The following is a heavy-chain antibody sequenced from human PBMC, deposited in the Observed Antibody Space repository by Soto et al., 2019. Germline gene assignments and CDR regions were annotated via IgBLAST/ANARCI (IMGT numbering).Heavy chain of an antibody. CDR2: MNVNNGHT. D-gene: IGHD6-19*01. J-gene: IGHJ5*02. CDR1: GYIFNNYA. V-gene: IGHV1-18*01. Sequence: QVQLVQSGAEVKKPGATVKVSCKTSGYIFNNYAISWVRQAPGQGLEWMGWMNVNNGHTNFAEKVQGRLTITTDTSTSTAYMELRNLRSDDTAVYYCARYLSSGWFDHWCQGTLVTVSS. CDR3: ARYLSSGWFDH.